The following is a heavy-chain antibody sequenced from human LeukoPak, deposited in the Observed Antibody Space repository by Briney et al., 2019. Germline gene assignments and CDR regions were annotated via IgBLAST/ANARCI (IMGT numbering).Heavy chain of an antibody. V-gene: IGHV3-33*01. CDR1: GFTFSSYG. CDR2: IWYDGSNK. Sequence: GGSLRLSCAASGFTFSSYGMHWVRQAPGKGLEWVAFIWYDGSNKYYADSVKGRFTISRDNSKNTLYLQMNSLRADDTAVYYCARDRPPFDYWGQGTLVTVSS. CDR3: ARDRPPFDY. J-gene: IGHJ4*02.